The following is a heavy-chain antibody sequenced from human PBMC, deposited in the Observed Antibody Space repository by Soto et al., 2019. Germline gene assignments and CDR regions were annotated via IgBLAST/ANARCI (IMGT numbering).Heavy chain of an antibody. V-gene: IGHV4-34*01. CDR2: INHSGST. Sequence: SETISVTCTVDGGSFSGYYWTWIRQQPGTGLEWIGEINHSGSTNYNPSLKSRVTISVDTSKNQFSLKLTSVTAADTAVYYCARDLWGYCGTDCYPLDVWGQGTTVTVSS. CDR1: GGSFSGYY. D-gene: IGHD2-21*02. CDR3: ARDLWGYCGTDCYPLDV. J-gene: IGHJ6*02.